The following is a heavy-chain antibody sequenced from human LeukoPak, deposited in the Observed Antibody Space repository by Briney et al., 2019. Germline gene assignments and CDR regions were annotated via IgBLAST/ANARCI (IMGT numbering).Heavy chain of an antibody. CDR3: ARAHIAPDY. CDR2: ISSNGGST. CDR1: GFTFSSYA. D-gene: IGHD6-13*01. J-gene: IGHJ4*02. Sequence: GGSLRLSCAASGFTFSSYAMHWVRQAPGKGLEYVSAISSNGGSTYYANSVKGRFTISRDNSKNTLYLQMGSLRAEDMAVYYCARAHIAPDYWGQGTLVTVSS. V-gene: IGHV3-64*01.